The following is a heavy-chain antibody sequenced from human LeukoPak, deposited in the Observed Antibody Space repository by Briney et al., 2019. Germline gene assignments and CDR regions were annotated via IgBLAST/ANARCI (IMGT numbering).Heavy chain of an antibody. D-gene: IGHD3-9*01. CDR2: IDPSDSET. V-gene: IGHV5-51*01. J-gene: IGHJ4*02. CDR3: ARLNDILTGPFDY. CDR1: GYSFTKYW. Sequence: GESPKISCKGSGYSFTKYWIGWVRQMPGKGLEWMGNIDPSDSETRHSPSFQGQVTISVDKPISTAYLQWNSLKASDTAMYYCARLNDILTGPFDYWGQGTLVTVSS.